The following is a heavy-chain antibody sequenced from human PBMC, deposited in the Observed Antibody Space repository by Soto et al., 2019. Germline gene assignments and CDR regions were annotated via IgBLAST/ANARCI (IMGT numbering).Heavy chain of an antibody. CDR2: ISAYNGNT. D-gene: IGHD3-3*01. J-gene: IGHJ5*02. CDR1: GYTFTSYG. V-gene: IGHV1-18*01. Sequence: QVQLVQSGAEVKKPGASVKVSCKASGYTFTSYGISWVRQAPGQGLEWMGWISAYNGNTNNAQKLQSRVTMTTDTSMSKAYMELRSLSSDATAVYYCARVITIFRWFDPWGQGTLVTVSS. CDR3: ARVITIFRWFDP.